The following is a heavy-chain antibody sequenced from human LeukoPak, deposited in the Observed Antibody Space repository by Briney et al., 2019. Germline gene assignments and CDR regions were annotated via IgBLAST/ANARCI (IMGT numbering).Heavy chain of an antibody. Sequence: PGGSLRLSCAVSGFTVSSNYMSWVRQAPGKGLEWVAVIYSGGSTYYADSVKGRFTISRDNSKNTLYLQMNSLRAEDTAVYYCAREFGIGWYKDYYYMDVWGKGTTVTVSS. V-gene: IGHV3-53*01. D-gene: IGHD6-19*01. CDR3: AREFGIGWYKDYYYMDV. CDR1: GFTVSSNY. CDR2: IYSGGST. J-gene: IGHJ6*03.